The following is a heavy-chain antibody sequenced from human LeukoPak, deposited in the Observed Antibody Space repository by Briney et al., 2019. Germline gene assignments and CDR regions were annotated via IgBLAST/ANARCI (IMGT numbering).Heavy chain of an antibody. Sequence: SETLSLTCTVSGGSISSSSYYWGWIRQPPGKGLEWIGSIYYSGSTYYNPSLKSRVTISVDTSKNQFSQKLSSVTAADTAVYYCARHVYRYYHRSDFDYWGQGTLVTVSS. CDR1: GGSISSSSYY. J-gene: IGHJ4*02. CDR2: IYYSGST. CDR3: ARHVYRYYHRSDFDY. V-gene: IGHV4-39*01. D-gene: IGHD1-26*01.